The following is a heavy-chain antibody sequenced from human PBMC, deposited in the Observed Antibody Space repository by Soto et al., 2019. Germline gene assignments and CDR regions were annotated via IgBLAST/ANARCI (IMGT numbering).Heavy chain of an antibody. Sequence: SETLSLTCAVSGGSISSSNWWSWVRQPPGKGLEWIGEIYHSGSTNYNPSFKSRVTISVDKSKNQFSLKLSSVTAADTAVYYCAREQTGVGNWISFDYWGQGTLVTVSS. CDR3: AREQTGVGNWISFDY. V-gene: IGHV4-4*02. D-gene: IGHD1-20*01. CDR1: GGSISSSNW. J-gene: IGHJ4*02. CDR2: IYHSGST.